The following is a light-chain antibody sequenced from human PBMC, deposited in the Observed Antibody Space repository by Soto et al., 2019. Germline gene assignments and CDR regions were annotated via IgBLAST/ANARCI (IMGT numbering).Light chain of an antibody. V-gene: IGLV1-47*01. J-gene: IGLJ2*01. CDR3: AAWDDSLTVV. Sequence: QSVLTHPPSASGTPGQRVTISCSGSSSNSGSNYVFWYQQLPGTAPKLLIYRNNQRPSGVPDRFSGSKSGTSASLAISGLRSEDEADYYCAAWDDSLTVVFGGGTKLTVL. CDR2: RNN. CDR1: SSNSGSNY.